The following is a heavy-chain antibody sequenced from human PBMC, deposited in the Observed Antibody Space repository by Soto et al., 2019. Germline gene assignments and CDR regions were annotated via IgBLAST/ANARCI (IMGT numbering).Heavy chain of an antibody. CDR1: GDSISSYY. CDR2: IYYSGST. V-gene: IGHV4-39*01. Sequence: SETLSLTCTVSGDSISSYYWSWIRQPPGKGLEWIGSIYYSGSTYYNPSLKSRVTISVDTSKNQFSLKLSSVTAADTAVYYCARQVTMIVVVITTPDAFDIWGQGTMVT. CDR3: ARQVTMIVVVITTPDAFDI. J-gene: IGHJ3*02. D-gene: IGHD3-22*01.